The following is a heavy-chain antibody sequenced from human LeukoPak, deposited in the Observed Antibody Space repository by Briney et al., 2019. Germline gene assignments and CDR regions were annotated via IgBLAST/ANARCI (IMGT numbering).Heavy chain of an antibody. CDR2: IYHSGST. D-gene: IGHD3-22*01. CDR1: GGSISSGGYS. V-gene: IGHV4-30-2*01. CDR3: ARGGYYDSSGYYPFDY. J-gene: IGHJ4*02. Sequence: SETLSLTCAVSGGSISSGGYSWSWIRQPPGKGLEWIVYIYHSGSTYYNPSLKSRVTISVDRSKNQFSLKLSSVTAADTAVYYCARGGYYDSSGYYPFDYWGQGTLVTVSS.